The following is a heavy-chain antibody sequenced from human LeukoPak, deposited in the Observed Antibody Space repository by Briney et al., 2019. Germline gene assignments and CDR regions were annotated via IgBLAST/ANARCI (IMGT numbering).Heavy chain of an antibody. CDR2: INHSGSA. Sequence: SETLSLTCAVSGGPFSGYYWTWIRQPPGKGLEWIGEINHSGSANYNPSLKSRVAISLDTSKNQFSLKLSSVTAADTAVYYCARGQGTVTTHWGQGTLVTVSS. V-gene: IGHV4-34*01. D-gene: IGHD4-17*01. CDR1: GGPFSGYY. J-gene: IGHJ4*02. CDR3: ARGQGTVTTH.